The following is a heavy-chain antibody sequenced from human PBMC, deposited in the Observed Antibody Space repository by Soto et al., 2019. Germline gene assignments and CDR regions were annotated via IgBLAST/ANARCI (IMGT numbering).Heavy chain of an antibody. J-gene: IGHJ4*02. CDR2: VYRGGDT. Sequence: EVQLVETGGGLIQPGGSLRLSCAAYGFTVSSNYMSWVRQAPGKGLEWVSSVYRGGDTYYADSVKGRFTMSRDNSKNKLYLQMNNLRADDTAVYYCARGRLQLAHFDCWGQGTLVTVSS. CDR1: GFTVSSNY. D-gene: IGHD1-1*01. CDR3: ARGRLQLAHFDC. V-gene: IGHV3-53*02.